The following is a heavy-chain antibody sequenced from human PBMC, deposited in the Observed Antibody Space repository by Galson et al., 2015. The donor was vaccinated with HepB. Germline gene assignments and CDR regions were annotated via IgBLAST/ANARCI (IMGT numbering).Heavy chain of an antibody. CDR3: AQLGTGY. CDR2: IYYSGNT. CDR1: GGSISGGSYY. J-gene: IGHJ4*02. Sequence: SETLSLTCSVSGGSISGGSYYWSWIRQPPGKGPEWIGSIYYSGNTYDNPSLKSRLTLSVDTVYLQMSRLRADDTAMYYCAQLGTGYWGRGTLVTVSS. D-gene: IGHD7-27*01. V-gene: IGHV4-39*01.